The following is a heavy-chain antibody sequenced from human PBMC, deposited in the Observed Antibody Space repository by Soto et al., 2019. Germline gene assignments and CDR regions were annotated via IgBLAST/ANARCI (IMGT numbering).Heavy chain of an antibody. Sequence: SQTLSLTCAVSGYSISSGYYWWWIRQPPGKGLEWIGSSYHSGSTYYNPSLKSRVTISVDTSKNQFSLKLSYVTAADTAVYYCAREAACTNGVCYPYGMDVWGQGTTVT. CDR3: AREAACTNGVCYPYGMDV. D-gene: IGHD2-8*01. J-gene: IGHJ6*02. CDR1: GYSISSGYY. V-gene: IGHV4-38-2*02. CDR2: SYHSGST.